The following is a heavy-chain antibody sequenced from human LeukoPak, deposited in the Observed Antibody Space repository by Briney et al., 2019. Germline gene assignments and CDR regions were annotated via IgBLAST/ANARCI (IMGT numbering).Heavy chain of an antibody. CDR2: ISGSGGST. V-gene: IGHV3-23*01. J-gene: IGHJ4*02. CDR1: GFTFSSYA. Sequence: GGSLRLSCAASGFTFSSYAISWVRQAPGKGLEWVSAISGSGGSTYYADSVKGRFTISRDNSKNTLYLQMNSLRAEDTAVYYCAKDAPVNIVVVPAANSWGQGTLVTVSS. D-gene: IGHD2-2*01. CDR3: AKDAPVNIVVVPAANS.